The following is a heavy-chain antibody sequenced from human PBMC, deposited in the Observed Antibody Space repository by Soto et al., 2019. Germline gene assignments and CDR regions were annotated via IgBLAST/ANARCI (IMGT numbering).Heavy chain of an antibody. CDR1: GFNFYIYA. J-gene: IGHJ4*02. CDR2: SGGGGGET. Sequence: LRLSCAASGFNFYIYAMTWVRQAPGKGLEWVALSGGGGGETYYADSVKGRFTISRDNSKNTVYLQMNSLRAEDTAVYYCARENNKSVMIDFDYWGQGTLVTVSS. V-gene: IGHV3-23*01. CDR3: ARENNKSVMIDFDY. D-gene: IGHD3-22*01.